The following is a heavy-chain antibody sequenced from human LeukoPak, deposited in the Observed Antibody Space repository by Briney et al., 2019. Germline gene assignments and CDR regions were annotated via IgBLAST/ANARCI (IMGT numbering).Heavy chain of an antibody. V-gene: IGHV4-59*08. CDR1: GESISSYY. D-gene: IGHD3-10*01. Sequence: SETLSLTCTVSGESISSYYWSWIRQPPGKGLEWIGYIYYSGSTNYKPSLKSRVTISIDTSKNQFSLKLNSVTAADTAMYYCARQIGMIREVITRPGWFDPWGQGTLVTVSS. CDR3: ARQIGMIREVITRPGWFDP. J-gene: IGHJ5*02. CDR2: IYYSGST.